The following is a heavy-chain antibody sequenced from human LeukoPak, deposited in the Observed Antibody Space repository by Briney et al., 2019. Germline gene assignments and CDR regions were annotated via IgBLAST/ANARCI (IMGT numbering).Heavy chain of an antibody. CDR3: AREGIAARPHSVPYYYYYYYMDV. Sequence: SQTFSLTCAISGDSVSSNSAAWNWIRQSPSRGLEWLGRTYYRSKWYNDYAVSVKSRITINPDTSKNQFSLQLNSVTPEDTAVYYCAREGIAARPHSVPYYYYYYYMDVWGKGTTVTVSS. CDR1: GDSVSSNSAA. CDR2: TYYRSKWYN. D-gene: IGHD6-6*01. J-gene: IGHJ6*03. V-gene: IGHV6-1*01.